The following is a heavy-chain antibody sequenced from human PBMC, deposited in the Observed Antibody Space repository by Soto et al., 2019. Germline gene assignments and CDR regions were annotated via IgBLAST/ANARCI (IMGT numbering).Heavy chain of an antibody. CDR2: ISSSSSYI. J-gene: IGHJ5*02. CDR3: ARDVLGAVAGTNWFDP. CDR1: GFTFSSYS. Sequence: EVQLVESGGGLVKPGGSLRLSCAASGFTFSSYSMNWVRQAPGKGLEWVSSISSSSSYIYYADSVKGRFTISRDNAKNSLYLQRNSLRAEDTAVYYCARDVLGAVAGTNWFDPWGQGTLVTVSS. D-gene: IGHD6-19*01. V-gene: IGHV3-21*01.